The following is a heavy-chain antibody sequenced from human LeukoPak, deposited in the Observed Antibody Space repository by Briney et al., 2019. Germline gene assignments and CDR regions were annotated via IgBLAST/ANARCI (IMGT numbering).Heavy chain of an antibody. V-gene: IGHV3-7*01. Sequence: PGGSLRLSCAASGFTFSSYWMSWVRQAPGKGLEWVANINQDGSEKYYVDSVKGRFTISRDNAKNSVYLQMNSLRAEDMAVYYCARDARYSLDYWGQGTLVTVSS. CDR3: ARDARYSLDY. J-gene: IGHJ4*02. CDR1: GFTFSSYW. CDR2: INQDGSEK. D-gene: IGHD2-21*01.